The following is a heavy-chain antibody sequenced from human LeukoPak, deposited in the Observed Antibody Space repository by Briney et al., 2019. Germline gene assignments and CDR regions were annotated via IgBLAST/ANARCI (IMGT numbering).Heavy chain of an antibody. CDR1: GGSISSGDYY. Sequence: PSQTLSLTCTVSGGSISSGDYYWSWIRQPPGKGLEWIAYMYYSGSTDYNPSLKSRVAISVDPSNNQFSLTLSSVPAADTAVYFCARHRSAVAGDYTYWYLDLWGRGTLVTVSS. J-gene: IGHJ2*01. CDR2: MYYSGST. V-gene: IGHV4-30-4*01. CDR3: ARHRSAVAGDYTYWYLDL. D-gene: IGHD3-10*01.